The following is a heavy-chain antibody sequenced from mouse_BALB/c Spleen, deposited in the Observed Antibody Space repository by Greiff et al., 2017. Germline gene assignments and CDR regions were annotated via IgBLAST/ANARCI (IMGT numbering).Heavy chain of an antibody. CDR1: GYTFTSYT. Sequence: QVQLQQSAAELVRPGASVKMSCKASGYTFTSYTMHWVKQRPGQGLEWIGYINPSSGYTEYNQKFKDKTTLTADKSSSTAYMQLSSLTSEDSAVYYCARWKVITTAPYWGQGTLVTVSA. CDR2: INPSSGYT. D-gene: IGHD1-1*01. V-gene: IGHV1-4*02. J-gene: IGHJ3*01. CDR3: ARWKVITTAPY.